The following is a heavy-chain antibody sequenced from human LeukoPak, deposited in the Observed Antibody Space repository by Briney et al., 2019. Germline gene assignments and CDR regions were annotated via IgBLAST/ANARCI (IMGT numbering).Heavy chain of an antibody. D-gene: IGHD6-19*01. CDR3: ARGYSASSGWPNLGS. V-gene: IGHV4-59*01. CDR2: IYYSGST. CDR1: GGSISSYY. Sequence: SETLSLTCTVSGGSISSYYWSWIRQPPGKGLEWIGYIYYSGSTNYNPSLKSRVTISVDTSKNQFSLKLSSVTAADTAVYYCARGYSASSGWPNLGSWGQGTLVTVSS. J-gene: IGHJ4*02.